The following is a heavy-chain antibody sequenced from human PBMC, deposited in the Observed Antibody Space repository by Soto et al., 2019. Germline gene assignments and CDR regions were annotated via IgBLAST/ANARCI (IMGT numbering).Heavy chain of an antibody. CDR1: GFTVRSNY. CDR2: IYSGGST. J-gene: IGHJ4*02. CDR3: ARSPASPSSGWYTVDY. V-gene: IGHV3-66*01. D-gene: IGHD6-19*01. Sequence: EVQLVESGGGLVQPGGSLRLSCAASGFTVRSNYMSWVRQAPGKGLEWVSVIYSGGSTDYADSVKGRFTISRDNSKITRQLPMNSLRAEDTAVYYCARSPASPSSGWYTVDYWGQGTLVTVSS.